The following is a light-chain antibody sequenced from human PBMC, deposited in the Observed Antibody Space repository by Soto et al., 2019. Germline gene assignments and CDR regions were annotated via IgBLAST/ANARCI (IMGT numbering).Light chain of an antibody. CDR3: QQHNDWPPWT. CDR2: GAS. Sequence: EIVMTQSPAPLSVSPGERATLSCRASQSVSSNLAWYQQKPGQAPRLLIYGASPRATGIPARFSGTGSGTEFTLTISSLQSEDSALYYCQQHNDWPPWTFGQGTKVEIK. J-gene: IGKJ1*01. V-gene: IGKV3-15*01. CDR1: QSVSSN.